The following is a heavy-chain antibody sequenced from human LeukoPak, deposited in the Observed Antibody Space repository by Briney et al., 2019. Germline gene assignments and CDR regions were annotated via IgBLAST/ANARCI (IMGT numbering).Heavy chain of an antibody. D-gene: IGHD5-24*01. V-gene: IGHV4-39*07. Sequence: PSETLSLTCTVSGGSISSGGNYWTWIRQPPGEGLEWIGEINHSGSTNYNPSLKSRVTISVDTSKNQFSLKLSSVTAADTAVYYCARDCVNRDGYNCGFDYWGQGTMVTVSS. CDR1: GGSISSGGNY. CDR2: INHSGST. CDR3: ARDCVNRDGYNCGFDY. J-gene: IGHJ4*02.